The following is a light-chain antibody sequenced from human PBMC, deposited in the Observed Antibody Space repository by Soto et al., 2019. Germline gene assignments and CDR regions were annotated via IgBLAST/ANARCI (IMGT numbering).Light chain of an antibody. CDR2: DAS. CDR3: QQRTNWPPLT. J-gene: IGKJ4*01. V-gene: IGKV3-11*01. Sequence: EIVLTQSPATLSLSPGDRATLSCRASQSINNYLAWYQQKPGQAPSLLIYDASNRASGIPVRFSGYGSGTDFTLAISGLEPEDCANYYCQQRTNWPPLTFGGGTRVE. CDR1: QSINNY.